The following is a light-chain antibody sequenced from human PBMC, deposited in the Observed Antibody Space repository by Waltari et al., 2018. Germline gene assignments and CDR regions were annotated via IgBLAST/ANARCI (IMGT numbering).Light chain of an antibody. CDR1: QSLLHSNGYNY. J-gene: IGKJ3*01. CDR3: MQALQTPVFT. Sequence: DIVMTQSPLSLPVTPGEPASISCRSSQSLLHSNGYNYLDWYLQKPGPSPQLLIYLGSNRASGVPDRFSGSGSGTDFTLKISRVEAEDVGVYYCMQALQTPVFTFGPGTKVDIK. V-gene: IGKV2-28*01. CDR2: LGS.